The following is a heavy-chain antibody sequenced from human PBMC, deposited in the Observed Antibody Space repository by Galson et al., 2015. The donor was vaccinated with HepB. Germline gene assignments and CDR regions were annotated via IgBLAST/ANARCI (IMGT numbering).Heavy chain of an antibody. CDR3: ARDQGVYSGSYYFYY. V-gene: IGHV4-39*07. D-gene: IGHD1-26*01. CDR2: IYYSGST. J-gene: IGHJ4*02. CDR1: GGSISSSSYY. Sequence: ETLSLTCTVSGGSISSSSYYWGWIRQPPGKGLEWIGSIYYSGSTYYNPSLKSRVTISVDTSKNQFSLKLSSVTAADTAVYYCARDQGVYSGSYYFYYWGQGTLVTISS.